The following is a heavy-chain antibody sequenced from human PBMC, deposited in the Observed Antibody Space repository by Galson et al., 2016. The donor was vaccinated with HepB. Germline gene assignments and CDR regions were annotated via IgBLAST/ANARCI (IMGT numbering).Heavy chain of an antibody. Sequence: SLRLSCAASGFTVSSNYMSWVRQAPGKGLEWVSVIYSGGSTYYADSVKGRFTISRDNSKNTLYLQMNSLRAEDTAVYYCTRGGVGASRQFDYWGQGTLVTVSS. D-gene: IGHD1-26*01. V-gene: IGHV3-53*01. CDR1: GFTVSSNY. CDR2: IYSGGST. CDR3: TRGGVGASRQFDY. J-gene: IGHJ4*02.